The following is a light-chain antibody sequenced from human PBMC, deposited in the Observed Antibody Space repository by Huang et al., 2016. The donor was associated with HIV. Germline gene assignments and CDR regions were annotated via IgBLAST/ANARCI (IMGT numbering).Light chain of an antibody. CDR2: GAS. V-gene: IGKV3-11*01. CDR3: QQRYNWPLT. J-gene: IGKJ4*01. CDR1: QSVRNY. Sequence: TQSPASLALSPGESATLSCRASQSVRNYLAWYQQKPGQAPRLLIFGASNRATDIPARFSGSGSGTDFTLTISSLEPEDFAVYYCQQRYNWPLTFGGGTKVEIK.